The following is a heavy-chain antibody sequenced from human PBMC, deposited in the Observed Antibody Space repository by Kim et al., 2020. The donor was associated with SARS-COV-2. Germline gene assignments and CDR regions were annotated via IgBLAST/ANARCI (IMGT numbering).Heavy chain of an antibody. Sequence: GGSLRLSCAASGFTFSSYDMHWVRQATGKGLEWVSAIGTAGDTYYPGSVKGRFTISRENAKNSLYLQMNSLRAGDTAVYYCARGPGSAMDYYYYMDVWGKGTTVTVSS. D-gene: IGHD5-18*01. J-gene: IGHJ6*03. CDR3: ARGPGSAMDYYYYMDV. CDR1: GFTFSSYD. V-gene: IGHV3-13*01. CDR2: IGTAGDT.